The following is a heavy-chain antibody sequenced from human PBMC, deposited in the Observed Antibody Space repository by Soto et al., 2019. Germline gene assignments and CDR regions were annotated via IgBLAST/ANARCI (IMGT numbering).Heavy chain of an antibody. Sequence: SETLSLTCAVSGGSISSNNWWSWVRQPPGKGLEWIGEIYHSGSTNYNPSLKSRVTISVDKSKNEFSLKLGSVTAADTAMYYCARAGDYPLAGAFDVWGQGTMVTVSS. D-gene: IGHD4-17*01. J-gene: IGHJ3*01. V-gene: IGHV4-4*02. CDR3: ARAGDYPLAGAFDV. CDR1: GGSISSNNW. CDR2: IYHSGST.